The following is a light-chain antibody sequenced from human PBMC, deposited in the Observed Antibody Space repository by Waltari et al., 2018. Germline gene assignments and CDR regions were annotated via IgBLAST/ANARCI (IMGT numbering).Light chain of an antibody. CDR3: QHYVRLPAT. J-gene: IGKJ1*01. Sequence: EIVLTQSPGSLSSSPGERVTLSCRASQSVSRALAWYRQKPGQAPRLLIFGASNRATGIPDRFRGSGSGTDFSLTISRLEPEDFAVYYCQHYVRLPATFGRGTKVEIK. CDR2: GAS. CDR1: QSVSRA. V-gene: IGKV3-20*01.